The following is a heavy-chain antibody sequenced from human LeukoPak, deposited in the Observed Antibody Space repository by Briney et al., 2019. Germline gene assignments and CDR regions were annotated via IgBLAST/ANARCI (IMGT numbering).Heavy chain of an antibody. V-gene: IGHV1-2*02. Sequence: ASVKVSCKASGYTFTGYYMHWVRQAPGQGLEWMGWINPNSGGTNYAQKFQGRVTMTRDTSISTAYMELSSLRSEDTAVYYCARSGSGDLGYYDSSGYFDYWGQGTLVTVSS. CDR2: INPNSGGT. CDR1: GYTFTGYY. CDR3: ARSGSGDLGYYDSSGYFDY. J-gene: IGHJ4*02. D-gene: IGHD3-22*01.